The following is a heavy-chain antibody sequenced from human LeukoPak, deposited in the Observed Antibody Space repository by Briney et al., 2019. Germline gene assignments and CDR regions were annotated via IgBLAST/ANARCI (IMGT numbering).Heavy chain of an antibody. J-gene: IGHJ3*02. Sequence: GGSLRLSCAASGFTFSDYAMSWVRQAPGKGLEWVSGITTSGASTYYADSVKGRFTISRDNSKNTLYLQMNSLRAEDTADYYCAKTYSSTWYISVPTDAFDIWGQGTMVTVSS. D-gene: IGHD6-13*01. V-gene: IGHV3-23*01. CDR3: AKTYSSTWYISVPTDAFDI. CDR1: GFTFSDYA. CDR2: ITTSGAST.